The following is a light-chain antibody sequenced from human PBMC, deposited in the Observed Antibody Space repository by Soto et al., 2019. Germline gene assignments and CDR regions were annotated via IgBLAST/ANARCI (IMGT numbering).Light chain of an antibody. J-gene: IGKJ2*01. V-gene: IGKV3-20*01. CDR1: QSVSSTY. Sequence: EIVLTQSPGTLSLSPGERATLSCRASQSVSSTYLAWYQQKPGQAPRLLIYGASSRATGIPDRFSGSGSGTDFTLTISRREPEDFAVYHCQQYGSTYTFGQGTKLEIK. CDR3: QQYGSTYT. CDR2: GAS.